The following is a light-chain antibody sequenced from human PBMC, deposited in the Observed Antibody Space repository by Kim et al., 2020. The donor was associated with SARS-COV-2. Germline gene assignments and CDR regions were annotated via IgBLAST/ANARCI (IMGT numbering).Light chain of an antibody. J-gene: IGKJ2*01. CDR3: QQYDNY. Sequence: DIQMTQSPFTLSASVGDRVIITCRASQSNSMWLAWYQQKPGKAPKLLISKASSLQSGVPSRFSGSGSGTEFTLTISSLQPDDFGTYYCQQYDNYFGQGTKLEI. CDR2: KAS. CDR1: QSNSMW. V-gene: IGKV1-5*03.